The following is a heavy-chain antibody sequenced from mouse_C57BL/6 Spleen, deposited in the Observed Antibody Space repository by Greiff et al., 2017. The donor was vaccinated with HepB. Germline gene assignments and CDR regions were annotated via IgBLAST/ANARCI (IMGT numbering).Heavy chain of an antibody. CDR3: ARGGGSYDWFAY. CDR1: GYSITSGYD. Sequence: EVKVIESGPGMVKPSQSLSLTCTVTGYSITSGYDWHWIRHFPGNKLEWMGYISYSGSTNYNPSLKSRISITHDTSKNHFFLKLNSVTTEDTATYYCARGGGSYDWFAYWGQGTLVTVSA. CDR2: ISYSGST. V-gene: IGHV3-1*01. D-gene: IGHD1-1*02. J-gene: IGHJ3*01.